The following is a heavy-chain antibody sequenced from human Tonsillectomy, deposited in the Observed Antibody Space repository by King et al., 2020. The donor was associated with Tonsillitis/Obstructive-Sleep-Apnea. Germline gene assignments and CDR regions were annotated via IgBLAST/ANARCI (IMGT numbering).Heavy chain of an antibody. CDR2: IYYSGGT. J-gene: IGHJ3*02. CDR3: AREGAVMNAFDI. D-gene: IGHD2-8*01. Sequence: HVQLQESGPGLVKPSETLSLTCTVSGGSISSYYWSWIRHPPGKGLECIGYIYYSGGTNYNPSLKSRVTISVDTSKNQFSLKLSSVTAADTAVYYCAREGAVMNAFDIWGQGTMVTVSS. V-gene: IGHV4-59*01. CDR1: GGSISSYY.